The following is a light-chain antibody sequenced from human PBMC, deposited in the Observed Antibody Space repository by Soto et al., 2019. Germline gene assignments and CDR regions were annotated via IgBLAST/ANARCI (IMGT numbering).Light chain of an antibody. CDR1: SSHIGATY. CDR2: DNN. Sequence: QSVLTQPPSVSGAPGQRVTISCAGSSSHIGATYDIHWYQQLPGAAPRLLIYDNNKRPSGIPDRFSGSKSGTSATLGITGLQTGDEADYYCVTWDNSLSAPVVFGGGTKVTVL. J-gene: IGLJ2*01. V-gene: IGLV1-51*01. CDR3: VTWDNSLSAPVV.